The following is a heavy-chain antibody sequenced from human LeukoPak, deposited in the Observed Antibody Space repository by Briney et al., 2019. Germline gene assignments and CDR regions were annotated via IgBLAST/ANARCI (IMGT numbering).Heavy chain of an antibody. D-gene: IGHD4-23*01. V-gene: IGHV3-23*01. J-gene: IGHJ5*02. CDR1: GFTFSSYA. Sequence: PGGSLRLSCAASGFTFSSYAMGWVRQAPGKGLVWVSAISGSGGSTYYADSVKGRFTISRDNSKNTLYLQMNSLRAEDTAVYYCAKDQAYGGEGDWFDPWGQGTLVTVSS. CDR2: ISGSGGST. CDR3: AKDQAYGGEGDWFDP.